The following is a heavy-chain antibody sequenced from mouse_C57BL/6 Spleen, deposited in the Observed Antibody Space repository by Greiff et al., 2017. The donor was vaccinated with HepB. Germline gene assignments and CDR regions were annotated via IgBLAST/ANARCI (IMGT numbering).Heavy chain of an antibody. Sequence: QVQLQQPGAELVRPGSSVKLSCKASGYTFTSYWMDWVKQRPGQGLEWIGNIYPSDSETHYNQKFKDKATLTVDKSSSTAYMQLSSLTSEDSAVYYCARWGTTVVRGYDYAMDYWGQGTSVTVSS. D-gene: IGHD1-1*01. CDR1: GYTFTSYW. CDR2: IYPSDSET. J-gene: IGHJ4*01. V-gene: IGHV1-61*01. CDR3: ARWGTTVVRGYDYAMDY.